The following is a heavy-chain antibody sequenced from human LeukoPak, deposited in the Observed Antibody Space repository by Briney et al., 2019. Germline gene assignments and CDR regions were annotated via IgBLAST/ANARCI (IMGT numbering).Heavy chain of an antibody. V-gene: IGHV1-3*01. J-gene: IGHJ4*02. CDR1: GYTFTSYA. Sequence: ASVKVSCKASGYTFTSYAMHWVRQAPGQRLEWMVWINAGNGNEKYSQKFQGRVTITRDISASTAYMELSSLRSEDTAVYYCARAQRNDSSGYYYNYWGQGTLVTVSS. CDR3: ARAQRNDSSGYYYNY. D-gene: IGHD3-22*01. CDR2: INAGNGNE.